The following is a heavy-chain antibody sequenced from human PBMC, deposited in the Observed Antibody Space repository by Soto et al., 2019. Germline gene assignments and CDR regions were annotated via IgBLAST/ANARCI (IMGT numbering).Heavy chain of an antibody. V-gene: IGHV4-30-4*01. Sequence: QVQLQESGPGLVQPSQTLSLTCTVSGDSISSGAYYWSWIRQPPGKGLEWIGYIYHSGATYYNPFLEGRVTMSVDTSKNQFSLRLSSVTAADTAVYYCARDGCYATVDCWGQGTLVTVSS. CDR2: IYHSGAT. CDR3: ARDGCYATVDC. D-gene: IGHD2-2*01. CDR1: GDSISSGAYY. J-gene: IGHJ4*02.